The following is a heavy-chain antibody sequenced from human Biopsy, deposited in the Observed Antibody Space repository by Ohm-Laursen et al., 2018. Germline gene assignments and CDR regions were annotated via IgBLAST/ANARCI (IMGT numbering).Heavy chain of an antibody. CDR3: EGVVLGPTNDAFDL. Sequence: SETLSLTCNVSGGDINNYYWSWIRQPAGKGLEWIGRIYPGGSTNYNPSLKSRVTMSVDTSKKQLSLRLRSVTTADTAMYYCEGVVLGPTNDAFDLWGQGTMVVVSS. CDR2: IYPGGST. J-gene: IGHJ3*01. V-gene: IGHV4-4*07. D-gene: IGHD3-22*01. CDR1: GGDINNYY.